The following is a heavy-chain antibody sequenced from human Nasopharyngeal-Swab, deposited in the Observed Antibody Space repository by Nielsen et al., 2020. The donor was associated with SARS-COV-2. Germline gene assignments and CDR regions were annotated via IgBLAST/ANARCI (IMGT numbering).Heavy chain of an antibody. CDR2: ISRNSGSI. D-gene: IGHD3-9*01. Sequence: SLKISCAASGFTFDDYAMHWVRQAPGTGLEWVSGISRNSGSIGYADSVKGRFTISRDNAKNSLYLQMNSLRAEDTALYYCAKALLPDYDILTGYYLGGYYYGMDVWGQGTTVTVSS. V-gene: IGHV3-9*01. J-gene: IGHJ6*02. CDR3: AKALLPDYDILTGYYLGGYYYGMDV. CDR1: GFTFDDYA.